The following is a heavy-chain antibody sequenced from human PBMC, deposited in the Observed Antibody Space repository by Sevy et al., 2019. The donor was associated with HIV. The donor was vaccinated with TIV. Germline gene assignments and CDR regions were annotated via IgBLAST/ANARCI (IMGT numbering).Heavy chain of an antibody. D-gene: IGHD5-18*01. J-gene: IGHJ6*02. CDR2: IKEDGSEK. V-gene: IGHV3-7*01. CDR3: ARDGVTGYTYGSGYFDYYGLDV. CDR1: GFTFSRSW. Sequence: GGSLRLSCVVSGFTFSRSWMSWVRQAPGKGLEWVANIKEDGSEKYDVDSVKGGFTCSRDNAKNARFLQMNSLRDEDTAVYYCARDGVTGYTYGSGYFDYYGLDVWGQGTTVTVSS.